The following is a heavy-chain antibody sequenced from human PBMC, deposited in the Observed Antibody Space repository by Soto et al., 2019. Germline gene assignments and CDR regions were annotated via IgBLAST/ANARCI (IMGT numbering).Heavy chain of an antibody. Sequence: PGGSLRLSCAASGFTFSSYGMHWVRQAPGKGLEWVSGIWCDGSNKSYADSVKGRFTISRDNAKNTLYLQMNSLRAEDTAVYYCVRTSLVVAAATREDYWGQGTLVTVSS. D-gene: IGHD2-15*01. J-gene: IGHJ4*02. CDR1: GFTFSSYG. CDR3: VRTSLVVAAATREDY. CDR2: IWCDGSNK. V-gene: IGHV3-33*03.